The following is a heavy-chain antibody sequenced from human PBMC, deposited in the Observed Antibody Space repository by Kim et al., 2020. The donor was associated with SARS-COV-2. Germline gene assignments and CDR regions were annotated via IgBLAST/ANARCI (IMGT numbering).Heavy chain of an antibody. J-gene: IGHJ5*02. CDR2: T. CDR3: ARGGTAGWFDP. V-gene: IGHV4-34*01. D-gene: IGHD6-25*01. Sequence: THYHPALKSRVTISVDTSKNQFSLKLGSVTAADTAVYYWARGGTAGWFDPWGQGTLVTVSS.